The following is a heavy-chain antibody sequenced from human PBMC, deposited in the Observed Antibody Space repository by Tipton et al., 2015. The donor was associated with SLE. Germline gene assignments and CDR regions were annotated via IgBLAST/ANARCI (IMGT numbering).Heavy chain of an antibody. D-gene: IGHD3-22*01. J-gene: IGHJ3*02. CDR2: IWYDGSNK. CDR3: ARDRESMIVVGHAFDI. V-gene: IGHV3-33*08. Sequence: SLRLSCAASGFTFDDYTMHWVRQAPGKGLEWVAVIWYDGSNKYYADSVKGRFTVSRDNSKNTLYLQMNSLRAEDTAVYYCARDRESMIVVGHAFDIWGQGTMVTISS. CDR1: GFTFDDYT.